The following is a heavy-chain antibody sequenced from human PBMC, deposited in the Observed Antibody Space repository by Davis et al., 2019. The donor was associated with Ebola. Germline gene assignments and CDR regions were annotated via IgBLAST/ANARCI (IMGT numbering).Heavy chain of an antibody. D-gene: IGHD2-15*01. J-gene: IGHJ4*02. V-gene: IGHV3-30*18. CDR2: ISYDGSNK. CDR1: GFTFSSYG. Sequence: GESLKISCAASGFTFSSYGMHWVRQAPGKGLEWVAVISYDGSNKYYADSVKGRFTISRDNSKNTLYLQMNSLRAEDTAVYYCAKDPWWGWTASGYFDYWGQGTLVTVSS. CDR3: AKDPWWGWTASGYFDY.